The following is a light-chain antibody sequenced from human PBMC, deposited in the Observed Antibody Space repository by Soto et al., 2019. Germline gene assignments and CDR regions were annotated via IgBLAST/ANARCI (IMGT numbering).Light chain of an antibody. J-gene: IGKJ3*01. V-gene: IGKV1D-12*01. CDR1: RAIGTF. Sequence: DIQMTQSPSSVSASVGDRVTIACRASRAIGTFLAWYQQKPGKAPNLLIYAASILQTGVPSRFRGSGSGTDFTLTISGLQPEDVVTYFCQEANSVPFTFGPGTKVDIK. CDR3: QEANSVPFT. CDR2: AAS.